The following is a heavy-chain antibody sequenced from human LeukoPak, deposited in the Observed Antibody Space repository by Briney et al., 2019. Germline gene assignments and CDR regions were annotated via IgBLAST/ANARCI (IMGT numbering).Heavy chain of an antibody. V-gene: IGHV4-61*02. D-gene: IGHD3-22*01. CDR3: ARDRYYYDSSGYYIFDY. Sequence: PSETLSLTCTVSGGSISSGSYHWSWIRQPAGKALEWIGRIYPSGSTNYDPSLKSRVTISLDMSKNQFSLKLSSVTAADTAVYYCARDRYYYDSSGYYIFDYWGQGTLVTVSS. CDR1: GGSISSGSYH. CDR2: IYPSGST. J-gene: IGHJ4*02.